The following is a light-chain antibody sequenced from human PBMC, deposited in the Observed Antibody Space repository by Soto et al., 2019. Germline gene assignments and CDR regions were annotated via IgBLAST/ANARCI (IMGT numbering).Light chain of an antibody. CDR1: QDITKS. Sequence: DIQMTQSPSSLSASVGDRVTITCQASQDITKSLNWFQQKPGKAPALLIYDASNLETGVPSNFSGSGSGTDFTSTISSLQPEDIATYYCQQFHDLPFTFGPGTKVELK. J-gene: IGKJ3*01. V-gene: IGKV1-33*01. CDR3: QQFHDLPFT. CDR2: DAS.